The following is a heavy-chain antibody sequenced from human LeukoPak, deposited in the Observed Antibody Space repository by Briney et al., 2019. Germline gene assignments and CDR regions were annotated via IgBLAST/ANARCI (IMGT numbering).Heavy chain of an antibody. CDR3: ARGDGYNYYFDY. V-gene: IGHV4-31*03. Sequence: SETLSLTCTVSVGSISSGGYYWSWIRQHPGNCLEWIGYIYYSGSTSYNPSLKSRVTISVDTSKNQFSLKLSSVTAADTAVYYCARGDGYNYYFDYWGQGTLVTVSS. CDR2: IYYSGST. CDR1: VGSISSGGYY. D-gene: IGHD5-24*01. J-gene: IGHJ4*02.